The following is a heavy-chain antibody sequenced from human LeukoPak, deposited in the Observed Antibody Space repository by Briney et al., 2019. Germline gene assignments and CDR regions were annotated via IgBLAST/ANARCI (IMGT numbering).Heavy chain of an antibody. CDR3: ASSLLPFITVPPLFDY. V-gene: IGHV3-21*01. CDR1: GFTFSSYW. CDR2: ISSSSSYI. J-gene: IGHJ4*02. Sequence: GGSLRLSCAASGFTFSSYWMHWVRQAPGKGLEWVSSISSSSSYIYYADSVKGRFTISRDNAKNSLYLQMNSLRAEDTAVYYCASSLLPFITVPPLFDYWGQGTLVTVSS. D-gene: IGHD3-22*01.